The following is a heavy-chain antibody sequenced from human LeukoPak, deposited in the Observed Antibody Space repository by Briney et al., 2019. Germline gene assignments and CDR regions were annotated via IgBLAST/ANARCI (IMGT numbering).Heavy chain of an antibody. J-gene: IGHJ4*02. CDR2: IYSGGTT. V-gene: IGHV3-53*01. CDR1: GFTVSSNY. CDR3: TREAAAGIDY. Sequence: PGGSLRLSCAASGFTVSSNYMSWVRQAPGKGLEWVSVIYSGGTTYYADSVKGRFTISRDNSKNTLYLQMNSLRAEDTAVYFCTREAAAGIDYWGQGTLVTVSP. D-gene: IGHD6-13*01.